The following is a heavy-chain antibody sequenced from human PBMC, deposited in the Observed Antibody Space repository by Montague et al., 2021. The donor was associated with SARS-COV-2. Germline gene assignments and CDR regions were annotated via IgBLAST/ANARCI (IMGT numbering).Heavy chain of an antibody. D-gene: IGHD3-9*01. Sequence: PALVKPTQTLTVTCTFSGFSLSTTGVGVGWIRQPPGKALEWLALIYWDDDKRYRPSLKNRLTITKDISQNQVVLTMTNMDPVDTATYYCAHTLDKYARPEYFQHWGQGTLVTVSS. CDR1: GFSLSTTGVG. J-gene: IGHJ1*01. CDR3: AHTLDKYARPEYFQH. CDR2: IYWDDDK. V-gene: IGHV2-5*02.